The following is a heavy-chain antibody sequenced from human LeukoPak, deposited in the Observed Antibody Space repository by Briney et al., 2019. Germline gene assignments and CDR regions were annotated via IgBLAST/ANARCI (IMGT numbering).Heavy chain of an antibody. CDR3: ARDLNYYDSSGYGH. V-gene: IGHV3-53*01. CDR2: IYSGGSP. D-gene: IGHD3-22*01. CDR1: GFTFSTNY. J-gene: IGHJ4*02. Sequence: GGSLRLSCAASGFTFSTNYMSWVRQAPGKGLEWVSVIYSGGSPYYADSVKGRFTISRDNSMNTLYLQMNSLRAEDTAVYYCARDLNYYDSSGYGHWGQGTLVTVSS.